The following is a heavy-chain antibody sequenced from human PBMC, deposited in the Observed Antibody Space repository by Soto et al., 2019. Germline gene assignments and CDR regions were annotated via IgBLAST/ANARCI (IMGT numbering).Heavy chain of an antibody. D-gene: IGHD1-1*01. CDR3: AKDAGPDGYNYQTYYYYGMDV. J-gene: IGHJ6*02. CDR1: GFTFDDYT. V-gene: IGHV3-43*01. CDR2: ISWDGGST. Sequence: GGSLRLSCAASGFTFDDYTMHWVRQAPGKGLEWVSLISWDGGSTYYADSVKGRFTISRDNSKNSLYLQMNSLRTEDTALYYCAKDAGPDGYNYQTYYYYGMDVWGQGTTVTVSS.